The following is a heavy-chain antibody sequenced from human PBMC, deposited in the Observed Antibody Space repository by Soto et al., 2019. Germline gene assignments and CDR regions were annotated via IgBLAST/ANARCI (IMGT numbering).Heavy chain of an antibody. D-gene: IGHD6-13*01. CDR3: TQSRPRNPITSNSSWYVEY. CDR2: IYWNDEK. V-gene: IGHV2-5*01. CDR1: GFSLNTNEMG. Sequence: SGPTLVNPTQTLTLTCTFSGFSLNTNEMGVGWIRQAPGKALEWLALIYWNDEKRYSPSLQSRLTITKDTSRNQVVLTVTNMDPVDTAKYYCTQSRPRNPITSNSSWYVEYWGQGALVTSPQ. J-gene: IGHJ4*02.